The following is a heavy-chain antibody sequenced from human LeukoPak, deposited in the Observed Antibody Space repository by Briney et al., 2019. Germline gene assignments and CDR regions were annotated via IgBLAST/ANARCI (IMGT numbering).Heavy chain of an antibody. V-gene: IGHV3-30*18. Sequence: GGGLRHACSAPGFTLSSYGMPWVRQAPGKVLEWVAVIQFDRSNKYCSASVKGRFTISRDNSKNTLYLQMNSLRAEDTAVYYCAKDPIPGRIAAAGTGWFDYWGQGTLVTVSS. CDR2: IQFDRSNK. CDR3: AKDPIPGRIAAAGTGWFDY. J-gene: IGHJ5*01. D-gene: IGHD6-13*01. CDR1: GFTLSSYG.